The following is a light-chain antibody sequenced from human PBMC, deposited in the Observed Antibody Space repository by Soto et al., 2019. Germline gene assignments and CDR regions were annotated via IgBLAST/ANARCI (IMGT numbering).Light chain of an antibody. Sequence: QSVLTQPASVSGSPGQSITVSCTGSRNDVGNYNLVSWYQQSPGKAPKLLIYEDSKRPSGASNRFSGSKSGDTASLTISGLQTEDEADYYCCSYTGGTTAYVFGTGTKVTVL. CDR2: EDS. V-gene: IGLV2-23*01. CDR3: CSYTGGTTAYV. CDR1: RNDVGNYNL. J-gene: IGLJ1*01.